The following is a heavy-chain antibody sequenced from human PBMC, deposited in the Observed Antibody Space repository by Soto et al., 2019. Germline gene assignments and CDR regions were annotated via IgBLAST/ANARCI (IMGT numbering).Heavy chain of an antibody. J-gene: IGHJ6*02. CDR2: ISAYNGNT. CDR1: GYTFTSYG. V-gene: IGHV1-18*01. CDR3: ARVGVVAATGGIHYCYCSMDV. D-gene: IGHD2-15*01. Sequence: QVQLVQSGAEVKKPGASVKVSCKASGYTFTSYGISWVRQAPGQGLEWMGWISAYNGNTNYAQKLQGRVTMTTDTSTSTAHMEMRSLRSDDTAVYYCARVGVVAATGGIHYCYCSMDVWGQGTTVTVSS.